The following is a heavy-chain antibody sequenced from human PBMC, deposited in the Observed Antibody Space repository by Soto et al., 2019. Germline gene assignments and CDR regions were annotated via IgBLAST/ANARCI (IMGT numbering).Heavy chain of an antibody. Sequence: TCGVSGGSISXGXYYYSWIRQPPGKGREWIGYIFHTGTTSYNPSLNSRVTLSVDTSQSQFSLKLNSVTAADTAVYYCTTEAYDNSGSLAFDIWGPGTLVTVSS. V-gene: IGHV4-61*01. CDR2: IFHTGTT. D-gene: IGHD3-22*01. CDR1: GGSISXGXYY. J-gene: IGHJ3*02. CDR3: TTEAYDNSGSLAFDI.